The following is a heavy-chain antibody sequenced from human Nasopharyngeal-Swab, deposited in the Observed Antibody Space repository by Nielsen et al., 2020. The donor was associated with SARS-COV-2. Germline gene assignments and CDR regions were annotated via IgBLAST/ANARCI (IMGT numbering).Heavy chain of an antibody. V-gene: IGHV1-69*13. CDR3: ARIGIGSSGYRAFDY. Sequence: SVKVSCKASGGTFSSYAISWVRQAPGQGLEWMGGIIPIFGTANYAQKFQGRVTITADGSTSTAYMELSSLRSEDTAVYYCARIGIGSSGYRAFDYWGQGTLVTVSS. CDR2: IIPIFGTA. D-gene: IGHD3-22*01. J-gene: IGHJ4*02. CDR1: GGTFSSYA.